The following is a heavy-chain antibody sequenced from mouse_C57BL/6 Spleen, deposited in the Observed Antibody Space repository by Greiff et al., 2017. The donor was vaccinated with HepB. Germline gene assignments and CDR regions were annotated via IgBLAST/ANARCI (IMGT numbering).Heavy chain of an antibody. V-gene: IGHV1-81*01. CDR3: ARGGSSPYYAMDY. J-gene: IGHJ4*01. D-gene: IGHD1-1*01. Sequence: QVHVKQSGAELARPGASVKLSCKASGYTFTSYGISWVKQRTGQGLEWIGEIYPRSGNTYYNEKFKGKATLTADKSSSTAYMELRSLTSEDSAVYFCARGGSSPYYAMDYWGQGTSVTVSS. CDR2: IYPRSGNT. CDR1: GYTFTSYG.